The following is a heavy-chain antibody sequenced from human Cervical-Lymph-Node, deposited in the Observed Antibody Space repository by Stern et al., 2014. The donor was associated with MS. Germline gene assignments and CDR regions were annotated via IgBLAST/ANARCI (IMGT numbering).Heavy chain of an antibody. CDR1: GYKFTNQW. CDR2: IYPGDSDT. CDR3: ATHPVGP. J-gene: IGHJ5*02. V-gene: IGHV5-51*01. Sequence: VQLGQSGAEVKKPGESLKISCKTSGYKFTNQWIAWVRQMPGKGLEFMGIIYPGDSDTRYNPSFQGQVIISADKSINTAYLQGSSLKASDTAMYYCATHPVGPWGQGTLVTVSS.